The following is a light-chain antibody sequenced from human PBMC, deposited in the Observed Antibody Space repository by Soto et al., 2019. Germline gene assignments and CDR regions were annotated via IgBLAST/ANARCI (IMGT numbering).Light chain of an antibody. V-gene: IGLV7-46*01. CDR2: GTS. CDR3: LLSYRGARV. Sequence: QAVVTQEHSLTVSPGGTVPLTCGSSTGAVTSGHYPSWFQQKPGQAPRTLIYGTSTKHSWTPARFSGSLLGGKAALTLSGAQPEDEAEYYCLLSYRGARVFGGGTKLTVL. CDR1: TGAVTSGHY. J-gene: IGLJ2*01.